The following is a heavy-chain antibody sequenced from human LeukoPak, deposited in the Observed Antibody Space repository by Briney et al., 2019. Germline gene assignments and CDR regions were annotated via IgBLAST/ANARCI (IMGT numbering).Heavy chain of an antibody. CDR3: VKRRDNLVPIDY. D-gene: IGHD3-10*01. V-gene: IGHV3-53*01. CDR2: IYSGGST. CDR1: GFTVSSNY. J-gene: IGHJ4*02. Sequence: GGSLRLSCAASGFTVSSNYMSWVRQAPGKGLEWVSVIYSGGSTYYADSVKGRFIISRDNSNNTVHLQMNSLRDEDTAKYYCVKRRDNLVPIDYWGQGTLVTVAS.